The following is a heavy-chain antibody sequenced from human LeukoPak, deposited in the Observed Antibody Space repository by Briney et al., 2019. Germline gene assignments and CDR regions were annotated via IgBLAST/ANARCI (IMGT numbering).Heavy chain of an antibody. CDR3: ARDLSSHGDYSSPSYYYYGMDV. CDR2: IYSGGST. D-gene: IGHD4-17*01. J-gene: IGHJ6*02. CDR1: GFTVSSYY. Sequence: GGSLRLSCAASGFTVSSYYMSWVRQAPGKGLEWVSVIYSGGSTYYADCVEGRVTIFRDNPKNTLYLQMNSLRAEDTAVYYCARDLSSHGDYSSPSYYYYGMDVWGQGTTVTVPS. V-gene: IGHV3-66*01.